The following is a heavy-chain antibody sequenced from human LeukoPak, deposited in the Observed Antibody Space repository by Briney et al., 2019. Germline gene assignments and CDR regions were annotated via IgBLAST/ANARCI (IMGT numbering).Heavy chain of an antibody. V-gene: IGHV1-2*02. J-gene: IGHJ4*02. Sequence: ASVKVSCKASGYTFTGYYMHWVRQAPGQGLEWMGWINPNSGGTNYAQKFQGRVTMTRDTSISTAYMELSRLRSDDTAVYYCAREHVDTAMATMYYFDCWGQGTLVTVSS. CDR1: GYTFTGYY. CDR3: AREHVDTAMATMYYFDC. CDR2: INPNSGGT. D-gene: IGHD5-18*01.